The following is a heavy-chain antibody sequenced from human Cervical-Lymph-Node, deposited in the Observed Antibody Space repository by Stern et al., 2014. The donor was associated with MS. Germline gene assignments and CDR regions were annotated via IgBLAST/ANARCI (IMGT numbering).Heavy chain of an antibody. J-gene: IGHJ5*02. CDR3: ARDGVVRGVTYNWFDP. D-gene: IGHD3-10*01. CDR1: GGSISRGGYF. V-gene: IGHV4-31*03. Sequence: QLQLQESGPGLVKPSQTLSLTCTVSGGSISRGGYFWSWIRQFPGKGLEWIGYISPSGSTYYNPSLKSRLSISMDTSKSQFSLKLSSVTAADTAVYYCARDGVVRGVTYNWFDPWGQGTLVTVSS. CDR2: ISPSGST.